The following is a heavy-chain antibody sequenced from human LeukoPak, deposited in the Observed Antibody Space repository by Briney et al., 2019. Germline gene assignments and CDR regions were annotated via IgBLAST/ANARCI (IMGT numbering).Heavy chain of an antibody. CDR3: ARAVSNYYFWYFDL. CDR2: ISSSTDPT. D-gene: IGHD4-11*01. J-gene: IGHJ2*01. CDR1: GFTFSGFS. V-gene: IGHV3-48*01. Sequence: GGSLRLSCVASGFTFSGFSMNWVRLAPGKGLELVSYISSSTDPTYYADSVKGRFTVSRDDAKSSQYLQMNSLRAEDTAVYYCARAVSNYYFWYFDLWGRGTLVTVSS.